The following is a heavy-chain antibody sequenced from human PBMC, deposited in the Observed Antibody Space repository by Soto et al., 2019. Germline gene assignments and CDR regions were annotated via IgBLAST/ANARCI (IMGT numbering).Heavy chain of an antibody. CDR3: ARTGERWILGYYFDY. Sequence: PSETLSLTCTVSGGSISSGGYYWSWIRQHPGKGLEWIGYIYYSGSTYYNPSLKSRVTISVDTSKNQFSLKLSSVTAADTAVYYCARTGERWILGYYFDYWGKGTLVTVSS. D-gene: IGHD2-2*03. CDR1: GGSISSGGYY. V-gene: IGHV4-31*03. J-gene: IGHJ4*02. CDR2: IYYSGST.